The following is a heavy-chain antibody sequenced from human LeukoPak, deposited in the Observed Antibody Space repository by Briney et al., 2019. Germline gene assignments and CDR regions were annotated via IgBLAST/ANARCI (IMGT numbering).Heavy chain of an antibody. V-gene: IGHV3-48*01. CDR1: GFTFSSYS. J-gene: IGHJ4*02. CDR3: AEAVAAAGTAFFDY. Sequence: GGSLRLSCAASGFTFSSYSMNWVRQAPGKGLEWISYISSDSNTIYYADADSVKGRFTISRDNAKNSVYLQMNSLRAEDTAVYYCAEAVAAAGTAFFDYWGQGTLVTVSS. D-gene: IGHD6-13*01. CDR2: ISSDSNTI.